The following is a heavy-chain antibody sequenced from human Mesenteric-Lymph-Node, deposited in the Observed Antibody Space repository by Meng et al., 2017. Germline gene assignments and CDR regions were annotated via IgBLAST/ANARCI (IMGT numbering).Heavy chain of an antibody. CDR1: GGSISSGGYY. CDR3: ARSRLARFDY. Sequence: QVQLQAAGPGLVKPSQTLSLTCTVSGGSISSGGYYWSWIRQHPGKGLEWIGYIHDSGSTYYNPSLKSRVTISVDKSKNQFSLKLSSVTAADTAVYYCARSRLARFDYWGQGTLVTVSS. J-gene: IGHJ4*02. V-gene: IGHV4-31*03. D-gene: IGHD3-9*01. CDR2: IHDSGST.